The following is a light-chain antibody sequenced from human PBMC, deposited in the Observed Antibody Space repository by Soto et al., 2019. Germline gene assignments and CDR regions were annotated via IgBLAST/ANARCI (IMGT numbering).Light chain of an antibody. J-gene: IGKJ3*01. CDR2: DAS. V-gene: IGKV3-11*01. Sequence: ETVLTQSPATLSLSPGERATLSCRASQSINTYLAWYQQKPGQAPRLLIYDASNRATGIPARFSGSGSGTDFTLTISSLEPEDFAVYYCQQRFTWPSFGPGNKVDVK. CDR1: QSINTY. CDR3: QQRFTWPS.